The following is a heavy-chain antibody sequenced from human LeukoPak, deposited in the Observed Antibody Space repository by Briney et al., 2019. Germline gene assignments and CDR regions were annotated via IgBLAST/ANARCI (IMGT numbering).Heavy chain of an antibody. CDR3: ATRNTYIASAAPPTY. D-gene: IGHD6-13*01. V-gene: IGHV3-30*02. Sequence: PEGSLRLSCAASGFTFSNAWMSWVRQAPGKGLDWVSFIRYDGSNKYYADSVKGRFTISRDNSKNTLYLQMNSLRAEDTAVYYCATRNTYIASAAPPTYWGQGTLVTVSS. J-gene: IGHJ4*02. CDR2: IRYDGSNK. CDR1: GFTFSNAW.